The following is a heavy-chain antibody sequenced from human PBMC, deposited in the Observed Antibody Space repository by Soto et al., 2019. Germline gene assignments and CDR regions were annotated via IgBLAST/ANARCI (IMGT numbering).Heavy chain of an antibody. D-gene: IGHD1-26*01. CDR2: IYWDDDK. J-gene: IGHJ4*02. V-gene: IGHV2-5*02. CDR1: GFSLSTSGVG. CDR3: AHWDSGSYVDY. Sequence: QITLKESGPTLVKPTQTLTLTCTFSGFSLSTSGVGVGWIRQPPGKALEWLALIYWDDDKRYSPSLKSRLTIHKDTSKNQVVLTMTNMDPADTATYYWAHWDSGSYVDYWGQGTLVTVSS.